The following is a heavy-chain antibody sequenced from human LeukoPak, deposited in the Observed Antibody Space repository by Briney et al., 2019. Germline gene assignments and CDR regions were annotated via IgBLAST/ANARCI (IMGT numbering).Heavy chain of an antibody. CDR2: IYYSGST. J-gene: IGHJ6*02. CDR3: ARGTMVRGVIRDYYGMDV. D-gene: IGHD3-10*01. Sequence: SQTLSLTCTVSGVSISSGDYYWGWLRQPPGKGLEWIGYIYYSGSTYYNPSLKSRVTISVDTSKNQFSLKLSSVTAADTAVYYCARGTMVRGVIRDYYGMDVWGQGTTVTVSS. CDR1: GVSISSGDYY. V-gene: IGHV4-30-4*01.